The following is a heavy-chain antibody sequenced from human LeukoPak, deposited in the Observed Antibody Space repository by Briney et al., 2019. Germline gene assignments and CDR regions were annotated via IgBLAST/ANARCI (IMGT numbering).Heavy chain of an antibody. Sequence: GASVKVSCKASGYTFTSYDINWVRQATGQGLEWMGWMNPNSGNTGYAQKFQGRVTMTRNTSISTAYMELSSLRSEDTAVYYCARVPPKHIVRATMAGRAFDIWGQGTMVTVSS. J-gene: IGHJ3*02. D-gene: IGHD1-26*01. CDR1: GYTFTSYD. CDR3: ARVPPKHIVRATMAGRAFDI. V-gene: IGHV1-8*01. CDR2: MNPNSGNT.